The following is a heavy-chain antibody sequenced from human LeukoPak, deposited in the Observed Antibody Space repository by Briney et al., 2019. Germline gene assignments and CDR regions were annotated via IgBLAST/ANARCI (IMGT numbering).Heavy chain of an antibody. Sequence: PGGSLRLSCAASGFSFSSYAMSWVRQAPGKGLEWVSAISGSGAGTYYADSVKGRFTISRDNSKTTLYLQMNSLRAEDTAVYYCAKRNTAMVVLPYLFDSWGQGTLVTVSS. J-gene: IGHJ4*02. CDR2: ISGSGAGT. V-gene: IGHV3-23*01. D-gene: IGHD5-18*01. CDR1: GFSFSSYA. CDR3: AKRNTAMVVLPYLFDS.